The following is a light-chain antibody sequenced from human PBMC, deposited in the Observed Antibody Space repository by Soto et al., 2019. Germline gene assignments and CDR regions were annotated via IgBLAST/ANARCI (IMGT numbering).Light chain of an antibody. Sequence: EIVLTQSPATLSLSPGERATLSCRASQSVSSYLAWYQQKPGQAPRLLIYDASNRATGIPARFSGSGSGTYFTLTISSLEPEEFAVYYCQQRSNWLTFGGGTKVEIK. V-gene: IGKV3-11*01. CDR2: DAS. CDR1: QSVSSY. J-gene: IGKJ4*01. CDR3: QQRSNWLT.